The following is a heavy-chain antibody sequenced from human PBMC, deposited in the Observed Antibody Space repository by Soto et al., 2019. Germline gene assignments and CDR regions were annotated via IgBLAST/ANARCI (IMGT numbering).Heavy chain of an antibody. CDR3: ATSIAAAGNDAFDI. CDR1: GYTFTSYD. D-gene: IGHD6-13*01. J-gene: IGHJ3*02. CDR2: INANGGGT. Sequence: ASVKVSCKASGYTFTSYDINWVRQAPGQGLEWMGWINANGGGTNYAQKFQGWVTMTRDTSISTAYMELSSLTSDDTAVYYCATSIAAAGNDAFDIWGQGTMVTVSS. V-gene: IGHV1-2*04.